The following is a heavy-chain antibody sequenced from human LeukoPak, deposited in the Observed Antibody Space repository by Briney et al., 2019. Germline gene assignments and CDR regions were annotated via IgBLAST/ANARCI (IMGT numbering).Heavy chain of an antibody. Sequence: GGSLRLSCAASGFTFSSYGMSWVRHAPGKGLEWVSGIGGSGSRTYNTDAVKGRFTISRDNAKNTLYLQMNSLRVVDTAVYYCAKKGAVAVSLDYFDYWGQGTLVTV. V-gene: IGHV3-23*01. D-gene: IGHD6-19*01. CDR2: IGGSGSRT. CDR3: AKKGAVAVSLDYFDY. J-gene: IGHJ4*02. CDR1: GFTFSSYG.